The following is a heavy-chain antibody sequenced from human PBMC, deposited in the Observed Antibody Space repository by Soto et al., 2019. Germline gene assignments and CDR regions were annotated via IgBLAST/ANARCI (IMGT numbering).Heavy chain of an antibody. Sequence: GGSLRLSCSASGFTFSSYAMHWVRQAPGKGLEYVSAISSNGGSTYYADSVKGRFTISRDNSKNTLYLQMSSLRAEDTAVYYCVKDTPPHDIVGATDFDYWGQGTLVTVSS. D-gene: IGHD1-26*01. CDR3: VKDTPPHDIVGATDFDY. CDR2: ISSNGGST. J-gene: IGHJ4*02. V-gene: IGHV3-64D*08. CDR1: GFTFSSYA.